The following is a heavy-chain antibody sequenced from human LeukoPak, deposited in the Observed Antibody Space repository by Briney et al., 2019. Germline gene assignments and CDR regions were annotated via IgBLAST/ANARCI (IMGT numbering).Heavy chain of an antibody. Sequence: GGSLRLSCAASGFTVGGSYMSWVRQAPGKGLEWVSIIYNDGSTYYADSMKGRFTISRDNSKNTLYLQVNSLRAEDTAMYCCARNILFAFDIWGQGTMVTVSS. CDR1: GFTVGGSY. V-gene: IGHV3-53*01. CDR3: ARNILFAFDI. J-gene: IGHJ3*02. CDR2: IYNDGST.